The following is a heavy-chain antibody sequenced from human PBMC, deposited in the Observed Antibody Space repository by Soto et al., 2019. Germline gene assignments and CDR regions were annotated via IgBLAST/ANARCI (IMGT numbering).Heavy chain of an antibody. D-gene: IGHD5-12*01. Sequence: QVQLVQSGAEVKKPGSSVKVSCKASGGTFSSYTISWVRQAPGQGLEWMGRIIPILGIANYAQKFQGRVMITADKSTSTAYMELSSLRSEDTAVYYCARDSSGYDSYAFDIWGQGTMVTVSS. CDR2: IIPILGIA. J-gene: IGHJ3*02. CDR3: ARDSSGYDSYAFDI. V-gene: IGHV1-69*08. CDR1: GGTFSSYT.